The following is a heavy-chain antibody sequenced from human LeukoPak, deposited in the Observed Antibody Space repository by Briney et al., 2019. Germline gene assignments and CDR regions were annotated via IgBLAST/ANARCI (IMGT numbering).Heavy chain of an antibody. CDR2: IFHTGST. Sequence: SQTLSLTCVVSGDSISSGTYSWSWIRQPPGKGLEWIGYIFHTGSTFYNPSLKSRVTISVDTSKNQFSLRLNSVTAADTAVYYCARELWFANAPGSWLDPWGQGTLVTVSS. V-gene: IGHV4-30-2*01. CDR1: GDSISSGTYS. D-gene: IGHD3-10*01. J-gene: IGHJ5*02. CDR3: ARELWFANAPGSWLDP.